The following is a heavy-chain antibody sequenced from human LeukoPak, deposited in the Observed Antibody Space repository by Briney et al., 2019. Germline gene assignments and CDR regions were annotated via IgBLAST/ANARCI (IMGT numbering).Heavy chain of an antibody. CDR3: ARDSGGGSGSCSFDY. J-gene: IGHJ4*02. CDR1: GFTVSSNY. V-gene: IGHV3-53*01. CDR2: IYSGGST. Sequence: GGSLRLSCAASGFTVSSNYMSWVRQAPGKGLEWVSVIYSGGSTYYADSVKGRFTISRDNSKNTLYLQMNSLRAEDTAVYYCARDSGGGSGSCSFDYWGQGTLVTVSS. D-gene: IGHD3-10*01.